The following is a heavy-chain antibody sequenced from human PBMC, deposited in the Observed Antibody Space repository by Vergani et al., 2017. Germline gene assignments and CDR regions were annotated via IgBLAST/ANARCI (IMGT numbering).Heavy chain of an antibody. D-gene: IGHD5-18*01. V-gene: IGHV4-59*01. CDR1: GGSISSYY. J-gene: IGHJ6*03. Sequence: QVQLQESGPGLVKPSETLSLTCTVSGGSISSYYWSWIRQPPGQGLEWIGYIYYSRSTNYNPSLKSPVTISVDTSKNQFSLKLISVNVADTAVYYCARDRFIGVDTAVDNYYYYYMDVWGKGTTVTVSS. CDR2: IYYSRST. CDR3: ARDRFIGVDTAVDNYYYYYMDV.